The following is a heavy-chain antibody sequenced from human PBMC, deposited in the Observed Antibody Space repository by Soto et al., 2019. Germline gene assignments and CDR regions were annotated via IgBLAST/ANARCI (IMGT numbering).Heavy chain of an antibody. J-gene: IGHJ3*02. CDR2: IYYSGST. Sequence: PSETLSLTCTVSGGSISSYSWSWIRQPPGKGLEWIGYIYYSGSTNYNPSLKSRVTISVDTSKNQFSLKLSSVTAADTAVYYCARTYYYDSSGYFIAFDIWGQGIMVTVSS. D-gene: IGHD3-22*01. CDR3: ARTYYYDSSGYFIAFDI. CDR1: GGSISSYS. V-gene: IGHV4-59*01.